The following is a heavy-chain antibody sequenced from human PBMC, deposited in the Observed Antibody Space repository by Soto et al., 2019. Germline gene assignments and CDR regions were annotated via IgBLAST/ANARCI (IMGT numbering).Heavy chain of an antibody. CDR3: AKSHLYYDFWSGYYADY. V-gene: IGHV3-23*01. J-gene: IGHJ4*02. Sequence: GGSLRLSCAASGFTFSSYAMSWVRQAPGKGLEWVSAISGSGGSTYYADSVKDRFTISRDNSKNTLYLQMNSLRAEDTAVYYCAKSHLYYDFWSGYYADYWGQGTLVTVSS. D-gene: IGHD3-3*01. CDR1: GFTFSSYA. CDR2: ISGSGGST.